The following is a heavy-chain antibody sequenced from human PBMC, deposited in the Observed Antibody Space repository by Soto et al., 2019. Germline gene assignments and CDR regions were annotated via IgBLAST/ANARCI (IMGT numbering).Heavy chain of an antibody. V-gene: IGHV4-34*01. CDR2: INHSGST. J-gene: IGHJ5*02. D-gene: IGHD6-13*01. CDR3: ARRTRTAAATNNWFDP. CDR1: GGSFSGYY. Sequence: SETLSLTCAVYGGSFSGYYWSWIRQPPGKGLEWIGEINHSGSTNYNPSLKSRVTISVDTSKNQFSLKLSSVTAADTAAYYCARRTRTAAATNNWFDPWGQGTLVTVSS.